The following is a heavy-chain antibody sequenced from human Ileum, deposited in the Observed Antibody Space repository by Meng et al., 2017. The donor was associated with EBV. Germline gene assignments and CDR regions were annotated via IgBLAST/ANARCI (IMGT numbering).Heavy chain of an antibody. J-gene: IGHJ4*02. Sequence: VQLRESGQGMLKPSQTWSLTCTVSGGSIRNTGHYWTWIRQPPGKGLEWIGYIFYSGSSFYNPSLQSRVTISVDTSKNQFSLNLSSVTAADTAVYYGARVAVTAIHFDSWGQGTLVTVSS. CDR1: GGSIRNTGHY. CDR3: ARVAVTAIHFDS. CDR2: IFYSGSS. V-gene: IGHV4-30-4*01. D-gene: IGHD2-21*02.